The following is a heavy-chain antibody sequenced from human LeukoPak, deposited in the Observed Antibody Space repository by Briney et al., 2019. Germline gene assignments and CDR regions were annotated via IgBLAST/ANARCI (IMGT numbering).Heavy chain of an antibody. CDR1: GFTFRTYG. D-gene: IGHD3-16*01. Sequence: PGGSLRLSCAASGFTFRTYGMHWVRQAPGKGLEWVTFIRYDGSDKFYEDSVKGRFTISRDNSKNTLFLQMNNLRLADTAVYYCAKRADYYDSSRALYDAFDLWGQGTMVTVSS. V-gene: IGHV3-30*02. J-gene: IGHJ3*01. CDR2: IRYDGSDK. CDR3: AKRADYYDSSRALYDAFDL.